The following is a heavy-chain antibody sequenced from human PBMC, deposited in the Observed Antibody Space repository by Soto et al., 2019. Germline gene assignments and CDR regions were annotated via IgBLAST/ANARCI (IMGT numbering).Heavy chain of an antibody. CDR2: IIPIFGTA. V-gene: IGHV1-69*01. J-gene: IGHJ5*02. D-gene: IGHD6-13*01. CDR3: ARVRGGSSSRYPLFDP. CDR1: GGTFSSYA. Sequence: QVQLVQSGAEVKKPGSSVKVSCKASGGTFSSYAISWVRQAPGQGLEWMGGIIPIFGTANYAQKFQGRVTITADESTSTAYMELCSLRTGDTAVYYCARVRGGSSSRYPLFDPWGQGTLVTVSS.